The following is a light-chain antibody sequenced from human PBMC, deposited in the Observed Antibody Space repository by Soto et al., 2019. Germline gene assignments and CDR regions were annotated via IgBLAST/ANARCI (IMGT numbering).Light chain of an antibody. CDR3: QQLNSYPPLFT. CDR2: AAS. CDR1: QGISSY. Sequence: DIQLTQSPSFLSASVGDRVTITCRASQGISSYLAWYQQKPGKAPKLLIYAASTLQSGVPSRFSGSGSGTEFTLTISSLQPEDFATYYWQQLNSYPPLFTFGPGTKVDIK. J-gene: IGKJ3*01. V-gene: IGKV1-9*01.